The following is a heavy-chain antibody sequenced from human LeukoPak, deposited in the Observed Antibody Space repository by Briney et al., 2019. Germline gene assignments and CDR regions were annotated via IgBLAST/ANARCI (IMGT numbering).Heavy chain of an antibody. Sequence: PGGSLRLSCAASGFTFSSYAMHWVRQAPGKGLEYVSGISSDGGSTYYANSVKDRFTISRDNSKNKLYLQMGSLRAEDMAVYYCARDSAAGDYYYYYGMDVWGQGTTVTVSS. V-gene: IGHV3-64*01. D-gene: IGHD6-13*01. CDR1: GFTFSSYA. CDR2: ISSDGGST. J-gene: IGHJ6*02. CDR3: ARDSAAGDYYYYYGMDV.